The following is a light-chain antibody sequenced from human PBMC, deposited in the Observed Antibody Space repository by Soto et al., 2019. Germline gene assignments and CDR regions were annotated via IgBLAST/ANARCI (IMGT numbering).Light chain of an antibody. J-gene: IGKJ5*01. V-gene: IGKV3-11*01. CDR1: QSVGSH. Sequence: EIVLTQSPATLSLSPGERAALSCRASQSVGSHLAWYQQKPGQPPRLLIYDASSRATGIPARFSGSGSGTDFTLTIRSLDPEDFAVYYCQRRTNWPPVTLGQGTRLEIK. CDR2: DAS. CDR3: QRRTNWPPVT.